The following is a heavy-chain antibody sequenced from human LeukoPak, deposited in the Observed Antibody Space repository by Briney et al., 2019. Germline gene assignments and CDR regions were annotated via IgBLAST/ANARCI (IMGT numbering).Heavy chain of an antibody. CDR2: ISSSSSYT. J-gene: IGHJ5*02. CDR1: AFTFSDYY. V-gene: IGHV3-11*06. D-gene: IGHD3-3*01. Sequence: PGGSLRLSCAASAFTFSDYYMSWIRQAPGKGLEWVSYISSSSSYTNYADSVKGRFTISRDSAKNSLYLQMNSLRAEDTAVYYCATYYDFWSGTPRSFDPWGQGTLVTVSS. CDR3: ATYYDFWSGTPRSFDP.